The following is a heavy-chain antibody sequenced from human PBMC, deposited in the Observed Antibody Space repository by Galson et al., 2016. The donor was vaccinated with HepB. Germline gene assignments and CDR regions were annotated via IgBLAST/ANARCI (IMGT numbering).Heavy chain of an antibody. D-gene: IGHD6-13*01. CDR1: GETFTDYG. J-gene: IGHJ4*02. Sequence: QSGAEVKKPGESLKISCKASGETFTDYGISWVRQSPEQGLEWMGGIVPIYGTTKHAQRFQGRVTISADEPTTTAYMELDSLTSDDTAIYFCVRVRSRWGRLGPIDYWGQGGLLVTVSS. CDR3: VRVRSRWGRLGPIDY. CDR2: IVPIYGTT. V-gene: IGHV1-69*01.